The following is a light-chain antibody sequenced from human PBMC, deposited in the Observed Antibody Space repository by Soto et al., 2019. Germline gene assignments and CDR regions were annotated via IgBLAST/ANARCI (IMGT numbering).Light chain of an antibody. CDR2: WAS. Sequence: DIVMTQSPDSLAVSLGERATINCKSSQSVLYSSNNKNYLALYQQKPGQPPKLLIYWASTRESGVPDRFSGSGSGTDFTLTISSLQAEDVAVYYCQQYYRPPYTFGQGTKLEIK. V-gene: IGKV4-1*01. J-gene: IGKJ2*01. CDR1: QSVLYSSNNKNY. CDR3: QQYYRPPYT.